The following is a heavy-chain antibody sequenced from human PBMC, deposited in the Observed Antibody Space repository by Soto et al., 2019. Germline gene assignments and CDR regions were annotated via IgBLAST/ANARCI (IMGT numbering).Heavy chain of an antibody. CDR1: GGSISSGDYY. CDR3: ARGHYDFWSGYSYYFDY. V-gene: IGHV4-30-4*01. CDR2: IYYSGST. J-gene: IGHJ4*02. D-gene: IGHD3-3*01. Sequence: TSETLSLTCTVSGGSISSGDYYWSWIRQPPGKGLEWIGYIYYSGSTYYNPSLKSRVTISVDTPKNQFSLKLSSVTAADAAVYYCARGHYDFWSGYSYYFDYWGQGTLVTVSS.